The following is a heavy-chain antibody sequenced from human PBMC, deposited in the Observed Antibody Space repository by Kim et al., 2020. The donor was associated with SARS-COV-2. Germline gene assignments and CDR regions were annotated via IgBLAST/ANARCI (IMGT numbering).Heavy chain of an antibody. CDR3: AREEGYYFDY. Sequence: EKYYVDSVKGRFPIARDNAKNSLYLQMNSLRAEDTAVYYCAREEGYYFDYWGQGTLVTVSS. V-gene: IGHV3-7*03. CDR2: EK. J-gene: IGHJ4*02.